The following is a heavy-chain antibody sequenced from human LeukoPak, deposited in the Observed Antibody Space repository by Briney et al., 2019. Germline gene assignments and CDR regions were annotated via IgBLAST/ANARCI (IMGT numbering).Heavy chain of an antibody. Sequence: SGGSLRLSCAASGFTFSSYAMHWVRQAPGKGLEWVAVISYDGSNKYYADSVKGRFTISRDNSKNTLYLQMNSLRAEDTAVYYCARDRCSSASCFPLGYFDLWGRGTLVTVSS. J-gene: IGHJ2*01. CDR3: ARDRCSSASCFPLGYFDL. D-gene: IGHD2-2*01. CDR1: GFTFSSYA. V-gene: IGHV3-30-3*01. CDR2: ISYDGSNK.